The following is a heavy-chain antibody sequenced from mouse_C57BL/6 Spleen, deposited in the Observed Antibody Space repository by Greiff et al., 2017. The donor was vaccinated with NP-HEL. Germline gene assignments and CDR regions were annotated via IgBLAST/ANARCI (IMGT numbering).Heavy chain of an antibody. D-gene: IGHD2-4*01. CDR3: ARSSDYDPYWYFDG. J-gene: IGHJ1*03. V-gene: IGHV1-39*01. CDR2: INPNYGTT. Sequence: VQLQQSGPELVKPGASVKISCKASGYSFTDYNMNWVKQSTGKSLEWIGVINPNYGTTSYNQKFKGKATLTVDQSSSTAYMQLNSLTSEDSAVYYCARSSDYDPYWYFDGWGTGTTVTVSS. CDR1: GYSFTDYN.